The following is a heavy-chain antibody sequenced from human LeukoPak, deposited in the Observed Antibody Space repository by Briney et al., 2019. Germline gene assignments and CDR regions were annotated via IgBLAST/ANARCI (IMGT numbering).Heavy chain of an antibody. J-gene: IGHJ6*03. Sequence: QPGGPLRLSCAASGFTFTSYWMSWVRQAPGKGLEWVANIKQDGSEKYYVDSVKGRFTISRDNAKNSLYLQMNSLRAEDTAVYYCASCHGYYYMDVWGKGTTVTVSS. CDR1: GFTFTSYW. CDR2: IKQDGSEK. CDR3: ASCHGYYYMDV. V-gene: IGHV3-7*01.